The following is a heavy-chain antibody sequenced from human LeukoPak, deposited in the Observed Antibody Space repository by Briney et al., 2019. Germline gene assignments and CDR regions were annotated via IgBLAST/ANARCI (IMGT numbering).Heavy chain of an antibody. CDR1: GGSISSSSYY. CDR3: VAVTTVPDFDY. Sequence: SETLSLTCTVSGGSISSSSYYWGWIRQPPGKGLEWIGSIYYSGGTYYNPSLKSRVTISVDTSKNQFSLKLSSVTAADTAVYYCVAVTTVPDFDYWGQGTLVTVSS. J-gene: IGHJ4*02. D-gene: IGHD4-17*01. CDR2: IYYSGGT. V-gene: IGHV4-39*01.